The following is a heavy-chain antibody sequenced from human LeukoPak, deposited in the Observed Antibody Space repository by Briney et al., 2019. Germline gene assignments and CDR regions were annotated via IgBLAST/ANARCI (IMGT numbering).Heavy chain of an antibody. Sequence: SETLSLTCAVSGGSVSGYYWSWIRQPPGKGPEWIGKISHSGSTNYNPSLKSRVTISVDTSTNQFSLNLSSVTAADTAVYYCARSANAFDIWVQATMVTVSS. CDR2: ISHSGST. V-gene: IGHV4-34*01. J-gene: IGHJ3*02. CDR3: ARSANAFDI. CDR1: GGSVSGYY.